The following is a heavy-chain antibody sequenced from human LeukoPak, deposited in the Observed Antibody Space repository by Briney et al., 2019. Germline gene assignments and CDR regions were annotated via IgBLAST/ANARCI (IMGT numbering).Heavy chain of an antibody. Sequence: PGGSLRLSCTASGFTFSSYAMSWVRQAPGKGLEWVSAISGSGGSTYYADSVKGRFTISRDNSKNTLYLQMNSLRAEDTAVYYCAKAPSMTPPVGYFDYWGQGTLVTVSS. CDR1: GFTFSSYA. D-gene: IGHD2-15*01. V-gene: IGHV3-23*01. J-gene: IGHJ4*02. CDR2: ISGSGGST. CDR3: AKAPSMTPPVGYFDY.